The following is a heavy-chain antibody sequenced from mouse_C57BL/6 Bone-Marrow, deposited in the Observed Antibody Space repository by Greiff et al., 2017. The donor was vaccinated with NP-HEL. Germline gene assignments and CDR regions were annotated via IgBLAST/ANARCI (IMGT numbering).Heavy chain of an antibody. Sequence: VQLQQSGAELARPGASVKMSCKASGYTFTSYTMHWVKQRPGQGLEWIGYINPSSGYTKYNQKFKDKATLTADKSSSTAYMQLSSLTSEDSAVYYCARREAPYDYDFAYWGQGTLVTVSA. D-gene: IGHD2-4*01. V-gene: IGHV1-4*01. CDR1: GYTFTSYT. CDR2: INPSSGYT. CDR3: ARREAPYDYDFAY. J-gene: IGHJ3*01.